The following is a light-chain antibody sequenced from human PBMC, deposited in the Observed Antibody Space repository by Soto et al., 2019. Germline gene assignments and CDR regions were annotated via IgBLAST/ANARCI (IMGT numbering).Light chain of an antibody. CDR2: GAS. CDR1: QSIGSTY. CDR3: QQYSSSPRT. J-gene: IGKJ1*01. Sequence: EIVLTQSPGTLSLAPGERATLSCRASQSIGSTYLAWYQQKPGQAPRLIIYGASTRAPGVPDRVSGSGSGTDFTLTISTLEPEDFAVYYCQQYSSSPRTFGQGTKVEVK. V-gene: IGKV3-20*01.